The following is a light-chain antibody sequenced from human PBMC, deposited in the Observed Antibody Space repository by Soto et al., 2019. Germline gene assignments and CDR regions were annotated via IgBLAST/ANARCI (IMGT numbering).Light chain of an antibody. V-gene: IGLV2-14*01. CDR1: SGDIGSYNR. CDR3: SSYTGSSTLYV. Sequence: QSVLTQPASVSGSPGQSITISCTGTSGDIGSYNRVSWYQQHPGKAPKLIIYEVTDRPSGVSNRFSGSKSGNTASLTISGLQAEGEADYYCSSYTGSSTLYVFGTGTKVTVL. J-gene: IGLJ1*01. CDR2: EVT.